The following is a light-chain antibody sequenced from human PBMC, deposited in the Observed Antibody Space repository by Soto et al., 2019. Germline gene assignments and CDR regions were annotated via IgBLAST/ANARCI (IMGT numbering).Light chain of an antibody. CDR1: QSIFYKSHNNNF. Sequence: DLFLTPSPYSLSVSLGERATINCKSSQSIFYKSHNNNFLAWYQQKPGQPPRLLIYWATTRESGVPDRFSGSGSGTDSTLTINSLQADDVAVYYCQQYYNTPVTFGGGTKVDIK. V-gene: IGKV4-1*01. J-gene: IGKJ4*01. CDR3: QQYYNTPVT. CDR2: WAT.